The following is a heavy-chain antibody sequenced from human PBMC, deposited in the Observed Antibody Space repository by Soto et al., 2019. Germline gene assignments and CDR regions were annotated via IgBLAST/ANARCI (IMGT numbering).Heavy chain of an antibody. CDR3: ARKIAAKASGWFDP. V-gene: IGHV1-69*06. Sequence: GASVKVSCKASGGTFSSYAISWVRQAPGQGLEWMGGIIPIFGTANYAQKFQGRVTITADKSTSTAYMELSSLRSEDTAVYYCARKIAAKASGWFDPWGQGTLVTVSS. J-gene: IGHJ5*02. CDR1: GGTFSSYA. CDR2: IIPIFGTA. D-gene: IGHD6-6*01.